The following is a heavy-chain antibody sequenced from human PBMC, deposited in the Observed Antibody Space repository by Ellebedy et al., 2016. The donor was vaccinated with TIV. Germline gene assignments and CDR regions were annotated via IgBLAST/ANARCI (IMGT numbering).Heavy chain of an antibody. D-gene: IGHD2-8*01. Sequence: SETLSLXXTVSGGSISSSSYYWGWIRQPPGKGLEWIGSIYYSGSTYYNPSLKSRVTISVDTSKNQFSLKLSSVTAADTAVYYCARVSVSSRPRDAFDIWGQGTMVTVSS. J-gene: IGHJ3*02. CDR2: IYYSGST. V-gene: IGHV4-39*07. CDR3: ARVSVSSRPRDAFDI. CDR1: GGSISSSSYY.